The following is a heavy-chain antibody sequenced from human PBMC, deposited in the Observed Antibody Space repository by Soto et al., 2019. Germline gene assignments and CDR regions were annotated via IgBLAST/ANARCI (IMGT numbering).Heavy chain of an antibody. CDR3: ARGPDQSKVGY. CDR2: IDYNGRA. Sequence: QVXLXEXGPGLVKPSETLPLTCSVSGGSVTGYCWSWVRQPPGKGLEWIGCIDYNGRAHYNPSLASRVSMSLDTSNNHFSLKLSSMTAADTAMYYCARGPDQSKVGYWGQGTLVTVSS. CDR1: GGSVTGYC. J-gene: IGHJ4*02. D-gene: IGHD4-4*01. V-gene: IGHV4-59*02.